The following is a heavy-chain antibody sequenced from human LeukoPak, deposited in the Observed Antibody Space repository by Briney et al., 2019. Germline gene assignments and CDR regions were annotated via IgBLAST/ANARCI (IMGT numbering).Heavy chain of an antibody. J-gene: IGHJ4*02. CDR1: GYTFTGYF. D-gene: IGHD1-7*01. CDR3: VRDGLNWNYDY. Sequence: ASVKVSCETSGYTFTGYFIHWVRQAPGQGLEWVGWISPTNGDTRSAQKFQGRVAMTRDTSIATAYMDLTRLRYDDTAVYYCVRDGLNWNYDYWGQGTLVAVSS. CDR2: ISPTNGDT. V-gene: IGHV1-2*02.